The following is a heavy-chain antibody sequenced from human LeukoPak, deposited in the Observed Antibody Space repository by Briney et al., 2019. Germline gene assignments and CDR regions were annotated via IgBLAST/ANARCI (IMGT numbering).Heavy chain of an antibody. Sequence: SVKVSCKASGGTFSSYAISWVRQAPGQGLEWMGRIIPILGIANYAQKFQGRVTITADKSTSTAYMELSSLRSEDTAVYYCARDADTAMASLVDYWGQGTLVTVSS. CDR1: GGTFSSYA. V-gene: IGHV1-69*04. CDR3: ARDADTAMASLVDY. D-gene: IGHD5-18*01. CDR2: IIPILGIA. J-gene: IGHJ4*02.